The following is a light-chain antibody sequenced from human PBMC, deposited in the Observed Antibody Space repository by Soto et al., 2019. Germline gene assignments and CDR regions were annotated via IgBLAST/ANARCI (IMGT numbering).Light chain of an antibody. J-gene: IGKJ2*01. V-gene: IGKV3-15*01. CDR3: QQYGSSQYT. Sequence: EIVMTQSPATLSVSPGERATLSCRASQNVYSNLAWYQQKPGQAPRLLISGASTRATGIPDRFSGSGSGTEFALTISRLEPEDFAVYYCQQYGSSQYTFGQGTKLEIK. CDR2: GAS. CDR1: QNVYSN.